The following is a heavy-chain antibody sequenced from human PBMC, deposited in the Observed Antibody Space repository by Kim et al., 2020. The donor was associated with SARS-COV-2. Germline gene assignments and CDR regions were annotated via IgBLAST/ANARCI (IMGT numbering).Heavy chain of an antibody. CDR3: ARELRYFDWLFVEGGWFDP. CDR1: GYSFTSYW. Sequence: GESLKISCKGSGYSFTSYWIGWVRQMPGKGLEWMGIIYPGDSDTRYSPSFQGQVTISADKSISTAYLQWSSLKASDTAMYYCARELRYFDWLFVEGGWFDPWGQGTLVTVSS. D-gene: IGHD3-9*01. V-gene: IGHV5-51*01. J-gene: IGHJ5*02. CDR2: IYPGDSDT.